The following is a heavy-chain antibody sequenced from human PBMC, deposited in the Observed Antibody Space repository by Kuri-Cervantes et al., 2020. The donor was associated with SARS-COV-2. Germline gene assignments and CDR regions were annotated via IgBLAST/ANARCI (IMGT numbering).Heavy chain of an antibody. CDR1: GGSISSSSYY. J-gene: IGHJ4*02. CDR2: IYYSGST. CDR3: ARGFDY. V-gene: IGHV4-61*05. Sequence: ESLKISCTVSGGSISSSSYYWSWIRQPPGKGLEWIGYIYYSGSTNYNPSLKSRVTISVDTSKNQSSLKLSSVTAADTAVYYCARGFDYWGQGTLVTVSS.